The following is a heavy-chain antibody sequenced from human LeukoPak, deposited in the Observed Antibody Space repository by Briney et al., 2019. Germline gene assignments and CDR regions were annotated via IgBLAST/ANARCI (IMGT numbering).Heavy chain of an antibody. CDR1: GFTFSSYW. CDR2: INSDGSST. V-gene: IGHV3-74*01. D-gene: IGHD2-21*02. CDR3: ARRRGDCYCSDY. J-gene: IGHJ4*02. Sequence: GGSLRLSCATSGFTFSSYWMHWVRQAPGKGLVWVSRINSDGSSTSYADSVKGRFTISRYNAKNTLYLQMNSLRAEDTAVYYCARRRGDCYCSDYWGQGTLVTVSS.